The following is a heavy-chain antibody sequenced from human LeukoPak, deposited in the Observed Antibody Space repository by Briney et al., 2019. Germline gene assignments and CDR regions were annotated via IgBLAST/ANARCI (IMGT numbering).Heavy chain of an antibody. Sequence: GGSLRLSCAASGFTFSSYGMHWVRQAPGKGLEWVAVIWYDGSNKYYADSVKGRFTISRDNAKNSLYLQLNSLRAEDTAVYYCARGSPPDYWGQGTLVTVSS. V-gene: IGHV3-33*01. CDR1: GFTFSSYG. J-gene: IGHJ4*02. CDR3: ARGSPPDY. CDR2: IWYDGSNK. D-gene: IGHD2-15*01.